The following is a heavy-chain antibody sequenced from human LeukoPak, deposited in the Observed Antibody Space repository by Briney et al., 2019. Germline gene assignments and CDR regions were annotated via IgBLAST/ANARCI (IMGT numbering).Heavy chain of an antibody. V-gene: IGHV3-7*03. J-gene: IGHJ4*02. CDR3: ARDSTWLLDY. Sequence: GGSLRLSCTASGFTFSSHWTTWVRQPPGKGLEWVANIKEDGSVKYYVDSVKGRFTISRGNTKNALYLQMNSLRADDTAVYFCARDSTWLLDYWGQGTLITVSS. CDR1: GFTFSSHW. D-gene: IGHD6-19*01. CDR2: IKEDGSVK.